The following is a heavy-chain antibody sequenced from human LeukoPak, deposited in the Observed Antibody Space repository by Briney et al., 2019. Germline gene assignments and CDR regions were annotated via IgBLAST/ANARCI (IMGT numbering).Heavy chain of an antibody. D-gene: IGHD3-10*01. J-gene: IGHJ3*02. Sequence: SETLSLTCTVSGGSISSSSFYWGWIRQPPGKGLEWIVSIYYSGSTYYNPSLKSRVTTSVDTPKNQFSLKLRSVTAADTAVYYCAREPYFGSGSYPNDAFDIWGQGTMVTVSP. CDR1: GGSISSSSFY. CDR3: AREPYFGSGSYPNDAFDI. V-gene: IGHV4-39*01. CDR2: IYYSGST.